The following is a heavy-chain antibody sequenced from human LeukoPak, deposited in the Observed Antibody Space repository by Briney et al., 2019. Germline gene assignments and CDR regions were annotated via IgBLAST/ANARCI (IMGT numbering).Heavy chain of an antibody. CDR2: MNPNSGNT. CDR1: GYTFTSYD. D-gene: IGHD5-18*01. CDR3: ARGDDVLDTAMVGY. J-gene: IGHJ4*02. V-gene: IGHV1-8*01. Sequence: GASVKVSCKASGYTFTSYDINWVRQATGQGLEWMGWMNPNSGNTGYAQKFQGRVTMTRNTSISTAYMELSSLRSEDTAVYYCARGDDVLDTAMVGYWGQGTLVTVSS.